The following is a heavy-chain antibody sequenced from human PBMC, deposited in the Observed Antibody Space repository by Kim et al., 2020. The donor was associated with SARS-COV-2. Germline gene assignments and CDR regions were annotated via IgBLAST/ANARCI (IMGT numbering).Heavy chain of an antibody. J-gene: IGHJ4*02. CDR3: ARGAGSSWSPYYFDY. CDR2: ISYDGSNK. V-gene: IGHV3-30*04. D-gene: IGHD6-13*01. CDR1: GFTFSSYA. Sequence: GGSLRLSCAASGFTFSSYAMHWVRQAPGKGLEWVAVISYDGSNKYYADSVKGRFTISRDNSKNTLYLQMNSLRAEDTAVYYCARGAGSSWSPYYFDYWGQGTLVTVSS.